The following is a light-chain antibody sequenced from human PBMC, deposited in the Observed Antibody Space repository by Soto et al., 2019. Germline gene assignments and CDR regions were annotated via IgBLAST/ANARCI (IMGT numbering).Light chain of an antibody. V-gene: IGKV1-5*01. J-gene: IGKJ1*01. CDR3: QQYTNWPWT. CDR2: DAS. Sequence: DIQMTQSPSTLSASIGDRVTITCRASQNINNWIAWYQQKPGKAPKFLIYDASTLESGVPSRFSGSGFGTDFTLTISSLQSEDFALYYCQQYTNWPWTFGQGTKVDIK. CDR1: QNINNW.